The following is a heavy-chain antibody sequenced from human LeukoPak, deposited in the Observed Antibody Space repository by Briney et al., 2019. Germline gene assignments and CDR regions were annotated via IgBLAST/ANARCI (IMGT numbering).Heavy chain of an antibody. J-gene: IGHJ4*02. CDR2: ISAYNGNT. Sequence: VASVKVSCKASGYTFTSYGISWVRQAPGQGLEWMGWISAYNGNTNYAQKLQGRVTMTTDTSTTTAYMELGSLRSDDTAIYYCARDERWIQFNYWGQGTLVTVSS. D-gene: IGHD5-18*01. V-gene: IGHV1-18*01. CDR3: ARDERWIQFNY. CDR1: GYTFTSYG.